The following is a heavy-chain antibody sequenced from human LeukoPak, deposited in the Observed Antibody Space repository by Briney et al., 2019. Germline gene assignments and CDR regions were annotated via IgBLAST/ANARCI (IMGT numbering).Heavy chain of an antibody. CDR2: VNPNSGGT. J-gene: IGHJ4*02. V-gene: IGHV1-2*02. D-gene: IGHD3-10*01. CDR1: GYTFTGYY. CDR3: ARDLGEYWGFDY. Sequence: ASVKVSCKASGYTFTGYYMRWVRQAPGQGLEWMGWVNPNSGGTSYAQKFQGRVTMTRDTSTSTVYMELSSLRSEDTAVYYCARDLGEYWGFDYWGQGTLVTVSS.